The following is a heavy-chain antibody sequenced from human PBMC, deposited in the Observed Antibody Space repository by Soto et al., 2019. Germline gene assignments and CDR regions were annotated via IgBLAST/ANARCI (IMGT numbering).Heavy chain of an antibody. CDR1: GGTFSSYA. CDR2: IIPIFGTA. D-gene: IGHD3-22*01. J-gene: IGHJ3*02. Sequence: SVKVSCKASGGTFSSYAISWVRQAPGQGLEWMGGIIPIFGTANYAQKFQGRVTITADESTSTAYMELSSLRSEDTAVYYCQTYYYDSSGSDIWGQGTMDTVSS. CDR3: QTYYYDSSGSDI. V-gene: IGHV1-69*13.